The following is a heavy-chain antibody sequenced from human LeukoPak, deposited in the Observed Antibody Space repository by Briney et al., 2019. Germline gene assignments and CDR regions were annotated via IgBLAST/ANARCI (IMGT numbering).Heavy chain of an antibody. Sequence: RASVKVSCKASGGTFSSYAISWVRQAPGQGLEWMGRIIPILGIANYAQKFQGRVTITADKSTSTAYMELSSLRSEDTAVYYCATLYTVNGMDVWGQGTTVTVSS. J-gene: IGHJ6*02. CDR3: ATLYTVNGMDV. V-gene: IGHV1-69*04. D-gene: IGHD4-4*01. CDR1: GGTFSSYA. CDR2: IIPILGIA.